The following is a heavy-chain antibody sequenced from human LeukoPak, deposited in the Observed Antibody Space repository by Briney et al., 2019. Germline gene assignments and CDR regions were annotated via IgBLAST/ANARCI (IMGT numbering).Heavy chain of an antibody. Sequence: GSLRLSCAASGFTFSSYSMNWVRQAPGKGLEWVSYISSSSSTIYYADSVKGRFTISRDNAKNSLYLQMNSLRAEDTAVYYCASLPGWVSSDAFDIWGQGTMVTVSS. D-gene: IGHD1-26*01. CDR3: ASLPGWVSSDAFDI. V-gene: IGHV3-48*04. CDR1: GFTFSSYS. J-gene: IGHJ3*02. CDR2: ISSSSSTI.